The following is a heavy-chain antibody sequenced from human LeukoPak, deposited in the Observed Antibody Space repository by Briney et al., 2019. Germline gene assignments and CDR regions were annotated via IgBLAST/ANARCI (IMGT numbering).Heavy chain of an antibody. V-gene: IGHV3-49*04. CDR2: IRSKTYGGTT. D-gene: IGHD3-10*01. CDR3: TGSFGELTFFDY. CDR1: GFTFGDYG. Sequence: GGSLRLSCTTSGFTFGDYGLIWVRQAPGKGLEWVSFIRSKTYGGTTEYAASVKGRFTISRDDSKSIAYLQMNSLKTEDTAVYYCTGSFGELTFFDYWGQGTLVTVSS. J-gene: IGHJ4*02.